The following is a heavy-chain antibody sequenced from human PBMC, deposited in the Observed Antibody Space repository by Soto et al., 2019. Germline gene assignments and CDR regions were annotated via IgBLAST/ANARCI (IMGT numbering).Heavy chain of an antibody. J-gene: IGHJ3*02. CDR2: IVVGSGNT. D-gene: IGHD6-6*01. CDR3: AADGAKSEQLVGGWSAFDI. V-gene: IGHV1-58*02. Sequence: GASVKVSCKASGFTFTSSAMQWVRQARGQRLEWIGWIVVGSGNTNYAQKFQERVTITRDMSTSTAYMELSSLRSEDTAVYYCAADGAKSEQLVGGWSAFDIWGQGTMVTVSS. CDR1: GFTFTSSA.